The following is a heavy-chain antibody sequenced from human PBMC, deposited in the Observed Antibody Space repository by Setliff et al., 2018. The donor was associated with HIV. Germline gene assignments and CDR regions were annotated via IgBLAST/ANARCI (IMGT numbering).Heavy chain of an antibody. D-gene: IGHD1-26*01. Sequence: PSETLSLTCAVYGGSFSGYYWGWIRQPPGKGLEWIGSIYFSGRTYYNPSLKSRVTMSVDTSKHQFSLNLNSVTAADTAVYFCATSEWELIDFDYWGQGTLVTVSS. J-gene: IGHJ4*02. CDR1: GGSFSGYY. CDR2: IYFSGRT. CDR3: ATSEWELIDFDY. V-gene: IGHV4-59*04.